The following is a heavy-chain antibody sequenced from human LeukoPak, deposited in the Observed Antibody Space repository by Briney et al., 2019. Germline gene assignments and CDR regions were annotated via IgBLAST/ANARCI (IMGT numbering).Heavy chain of an antibody. J-gene: IGHJ3*02. D-gene: IGHD3-10*01. CDR2: VYYSGTT. Sequence: SETLSLTCSVSGDSISLSFYYWVWIRHPPGKALEWIGSVYYSGTTPYNPPLKSRVTISVDMSKNHYSLPLSSGAAADTAVYYCARSDGYGLVGIWGQGPMVPVFS. CDR1: GDSISLSFYY. CDR3: ARSDGYGLVGI. V-gene: IGHV4-39*07.